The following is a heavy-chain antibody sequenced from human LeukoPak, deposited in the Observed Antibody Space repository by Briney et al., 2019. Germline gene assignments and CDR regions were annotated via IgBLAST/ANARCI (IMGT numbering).Heavy chain of an antibody. CDR1: GFIFTNHI. CDR3: ARESNGETLDM. V-gene: IGHV3-30*03. D-gene: IGHD2-8*01. CDR2: VSSDGSLK. Sequence: GGSLRLSCAASGFIFTNHIMHWVRQVPGKGLEWVAVVSSDGSLKFYVDSVKGRFTISRDKSRNTLTLQMNSLKVEDTAIYYCARESNGETLDMWGQGTMVTVSS. J-gene: IGHJ3*02.